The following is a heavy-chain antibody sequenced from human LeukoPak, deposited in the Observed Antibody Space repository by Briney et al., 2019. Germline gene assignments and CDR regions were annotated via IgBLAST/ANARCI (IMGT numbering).Heavy chain of an antibody. D-gene: IGHD6-13*01. CDR2: ISGSGGST. Sequence: PGGSLRLSCSASGITFSSSAMSWVRQAPGKGLEWVADISGSGGSTYYADSVKGRFTVSRDNSKNTLYLQMNSLRAEDTAVYYCANVGIPAGDTLITEEYWGQGTLVTVSS. V-gene: IGHV3-23*01. CDR3: ANVGIPAGDTLITEEY. J-gene: IGHJ4*02. CDR1: GITFSSSA.